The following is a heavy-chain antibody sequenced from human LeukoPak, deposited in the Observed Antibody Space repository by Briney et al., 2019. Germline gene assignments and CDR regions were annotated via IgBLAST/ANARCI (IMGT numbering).Heavy chain of an antibody. V-gene: IGHV1-2*06. CDR2: INPDSGGT. CDR1: GYTFTGYY. CDR3: AREGKPRGYSYGLNY. J-gene: IGHJ4*02. D-gene: IGHD5-18*01. Sequence: ASVKVSCKASGYTFTGYYMHWVRQAPGQGVEWMGRINPDSGGTNYAQKCQGRVTMTRDTSISTAYMELSRLRSDDTAGYYCAREGKPRGYSYGLNYWGQGTLVTVSS.